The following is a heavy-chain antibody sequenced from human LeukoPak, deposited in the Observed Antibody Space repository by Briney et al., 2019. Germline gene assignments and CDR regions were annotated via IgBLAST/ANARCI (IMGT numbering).Heavy chain of an antibody. V-gene: IGHV3-9*01. J-gene: IGHJ4*02. CDR1: GFTFDDYA. D-gene: IGHD6-13*01. CDR3: ARENVAAVAFDY. Sequence: GRSLRLSCAASGFTFDDYAMHWVRQAPGKGLEWVSGISWNSGSIGYADSVKGRFTISRDNSKNTLYLQMNSLRPEDTAVYYCARENVAAVAFDYWGQGTLVTVSS. CDR2: ISWNSGSI.